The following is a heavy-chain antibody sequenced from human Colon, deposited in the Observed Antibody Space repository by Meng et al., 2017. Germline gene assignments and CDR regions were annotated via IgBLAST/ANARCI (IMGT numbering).Heavy chain of an antibody. J-gene: IGHJ4*02. CDR3: ARDPSNTSGRYAYFDY. CDR1: RYTFTHHG. Sequence: QLQLVQSGAEVKKPGASVRVSCKASRYTFTHHGISWIRQAPGQGLEWMGWISCYNGDTNYAQKLQGRVTMTTDTSTNTAYMDLRSLRSDDTAVYYCARDPSNTSGRYAYFDYWGQGTLVTVSS. CDR2: ISCYNGDT. D-gene: IGHD6-19*01. V-gene: IGHV1-18*01.